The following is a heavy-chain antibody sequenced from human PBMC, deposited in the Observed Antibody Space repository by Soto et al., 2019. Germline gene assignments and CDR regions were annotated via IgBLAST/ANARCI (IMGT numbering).Heavy chain of an antibody. Sequence: QVQLQESGPGLVKPSQTLSLTCTVSGGSLNSGGYYWCWIRQHPGKGLEWIGYIYYSGSTFYNPSLKSRLTISVDTSKIQFSLKLSSVTAADTAVYYCARELRSFTGNWFDPWGQGTLVTVSS. J-gene: IGHJ5*02. V-gene: IGHV4-31*03. D-gene: IGHD4-17*01. CDR1: GGSLNSGGYY. CDR2: IYYSGST. CDR3: ARELRSFTGNWFDP.